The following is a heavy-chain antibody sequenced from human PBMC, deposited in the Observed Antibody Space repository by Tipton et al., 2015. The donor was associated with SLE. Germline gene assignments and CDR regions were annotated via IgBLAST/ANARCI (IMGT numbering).Heavy chain of an antibody. CDR2: INHSGYT. J-gene: IGHJ2*01. CDR1: GGSFSGYY. CDR3: ARGYCSGGSCSYWYFDL. V-gene: IGHV4-34*01. D-gene: IGHD2-15*01. Sequence: LRLSCAVYGGSFSGYYWSWIRQPPGKGLEWIGEINHSGYTNYNPSLKSRVTISVDTSKNQFSLKLSSVTAADTAVYYCARGYCSGGSCSYWYFDLWGRGTVVTDSS.